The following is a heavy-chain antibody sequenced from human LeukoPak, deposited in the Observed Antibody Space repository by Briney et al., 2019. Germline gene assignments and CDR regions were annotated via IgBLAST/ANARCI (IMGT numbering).Heavy chain of an antibody. CDR1: GGSISNNYY. CDR3: ARAPPYSSGWYDPLDWYFDL. D-gene: IGHD6-19*01. V-gene: IGHV4-59*01. J-gene: IGHJ2*01. Sequence: SETLSLTCTVSGGSISNNYYWSWIRQPPGKGLEWIGYIYYSGSTNYNPSLKSRVTISVDTSKNQFSLKLSSVTAADTAVYYCARAPPYSSGWYDPLDWYFDLWGRGTLVTVSS. CDR2: IYYSGST.